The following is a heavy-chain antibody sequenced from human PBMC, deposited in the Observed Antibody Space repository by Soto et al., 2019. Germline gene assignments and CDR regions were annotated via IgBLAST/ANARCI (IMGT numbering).Heavy chain of an antibody. CDR2: INHSGST. CDR1: GGSFSGYD. D-gene: IGHD2-8*01. V-gene: IGHV4-34*01. J-gene: IGHJ5*02. Sequence: LETLCLTCAVYGGSFSGYDGSWIRQPPGKGLEWIGEINHSGSTNYNPSLKSRVTISVDTSKNQFSLKLSSVTAADTAVYYCARAGYCTNGVCYFIDPWGQGTLVTVSS. CDR3: ARAGYCTNGVCYFIDP.